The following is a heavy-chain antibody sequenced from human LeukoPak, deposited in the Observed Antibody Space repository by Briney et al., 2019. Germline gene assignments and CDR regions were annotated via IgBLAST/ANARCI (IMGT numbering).Heavy chain of an antibody. CDR1: GFTFSRYW. CDR3: ARIRQIRFGESDY. Sequence: PGGSLRLSCAASGFTFSRYWMSWVRQAPGKGLEWVSSNSSSSNYIYYADPVKGRFTITRDNAKNSLYLQMHSLRAEDTAVYYCARIRQIRFGESDYWGQGTLVTVSS. V-gene: IGHV3-21*01. CDR2: NSSSSNYI. J-gene: IGHJ4*02. D-gene: IGHD3-10*01.